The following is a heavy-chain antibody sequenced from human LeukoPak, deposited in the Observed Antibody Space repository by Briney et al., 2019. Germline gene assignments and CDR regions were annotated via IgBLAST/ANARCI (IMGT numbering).Heavy chain of an antibody. CDR2: IYSTGTT. V-gene: IGHV4-39*01. CDR1: GGSMSSNYY. CDR3: ARGNSYGFFNY. Sequence: SETLSLTCTVSGGSMSSNYYWGWIRQPPGKGLAWIGTIYSTGTTYYNPSLKSRVTVFVDTSKNQFSLKLRSVTAADTAVYYCARGNSYGFFNYWGQGTLVTVSS. J-gene: IGHJ4*02. D-gene: IGHD5-18*01.